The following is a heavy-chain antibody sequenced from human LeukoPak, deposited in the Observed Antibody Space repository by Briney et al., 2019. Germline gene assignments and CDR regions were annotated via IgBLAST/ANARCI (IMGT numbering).Heavy chain of an antibody. V-gene: IGHV1-46*01. CDR2: INPSGGST. D-gene: IGHD6-13*01. CDR3: ATGIAAAGTEDY. J-gene: IGHJ4*02. CDR1: GYTFTSYY. Sequence: GASVKVSCKASGYTFTSYYMYWVRQAPGQGLEWMGIINPSGGSTSYAQKFQGRVTMTRDTSTSTVYMELSSLRSEDTAVYYCATGIAAAGTEDYWGQGTLVTVSS.